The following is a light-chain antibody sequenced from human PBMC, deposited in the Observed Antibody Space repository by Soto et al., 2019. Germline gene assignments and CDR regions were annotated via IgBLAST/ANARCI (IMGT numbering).Light chain of an antibody. CDR1: DIATKS. Sequence: SYELTQPPSVSVAPGKTATIACGGNDIATKSVHWYRQKPGQAPMLVIYYDSDRPSGIPDRFSGSNSGNTATLTISRVEAGDEGDYYCQVWDSSSDHHVFGGGTQLTVL. J-gene: IGLJ2*01. CDR3: QVWDSSSDHHV. CDR2: YDS. V-gene: IGLV3-21*04.